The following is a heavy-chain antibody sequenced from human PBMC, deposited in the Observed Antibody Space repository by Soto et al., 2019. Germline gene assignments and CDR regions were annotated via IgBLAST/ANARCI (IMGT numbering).Heavy chain of an antibody. Sequence: GGSLRLSCAASGFTFNSYWRHWVRQAPGKGLVWVSRINSDGSSTSYADSVKGRFTISRDNAKNTLYLQMNSLRAEDTAVYYCAVAVAGPTAIGYWGQGTLVTVSS. CDR3: AVAVAGPTAIGY. J-gene: IGHJ4*02. D-gene: IGHD6-19*01. CDR2: INSDGSST. CDR1: GFTFNSYW. V-gene: IGHV3-74*01.